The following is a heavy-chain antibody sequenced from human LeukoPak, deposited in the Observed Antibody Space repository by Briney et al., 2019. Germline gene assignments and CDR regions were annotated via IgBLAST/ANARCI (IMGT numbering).Heavy chain of an antibody. V-gene: IGHV1-46*01. D-gene: IGHD5-24*01. CDR1: GYTFTSYY. Sequence: ASVKVSCRASGYTFTSYYMHWVRQAPGQGLEWMGIINPSGGSTSYAQKFQGRVTMTRDMSTSTVYMELSSLRSEDTAVYYCARVSGWLQFNTAFDIWGQGTMVTVSS. CDR2: INPSGGST. J-gene: IGHJ3*02. CDR3: ARVSGWLQFNTAFDI.